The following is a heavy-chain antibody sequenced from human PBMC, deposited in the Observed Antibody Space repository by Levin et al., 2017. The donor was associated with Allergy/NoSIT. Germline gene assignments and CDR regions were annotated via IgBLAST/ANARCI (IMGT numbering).Heavy chain of an antibody. CDR1: GFTFSSYA. CDR2: ISYDGSNK. Sequence: GGSLRLSCAASGFTFSSYAMHWVRQAPGKGLEWVAVISYDGSNKYYADSVKGRFTISRDNSKNTLYLQMNSLRAEDTAVYYCARGGSGWQNPPVNYWGQGTLVTVSS. D-gene: IGHD6-19*01. V-gene: IGHV3-30*04. J-gene: IGHJ4*02. CDR3: ARGGSGWQNPPVNY.